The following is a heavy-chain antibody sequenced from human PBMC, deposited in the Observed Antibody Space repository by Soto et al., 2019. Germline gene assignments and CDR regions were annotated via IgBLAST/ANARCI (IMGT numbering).Heavy chain of an antibody. V-gene: IGHV1-69*01. CDR3: ARVGLVGAQVPAFDI. D-gene: IGHD1-26*01. CDR1: GGTFSSYA. CDR2: IFPIFGTA. Sequence: QVQLVHSGAEVKRPGSSVKVSCKASGGTFSSYAISWVRQAPGQGLEWMGGIFPIFGTANHAQKFQGRVTITVDESTSTAYMELSSLRSEDTAVYYCARVGLVGAQVPAFDIWGQGTMVTVSS. J-gene: IGHJ3*02.